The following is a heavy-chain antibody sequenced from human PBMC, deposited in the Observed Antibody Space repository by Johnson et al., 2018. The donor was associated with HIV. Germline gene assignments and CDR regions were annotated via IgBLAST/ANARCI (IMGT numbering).Heavy chain of an antibody. J-gene: IGHJ3*02. D-gene: IGHD5-18*01. V-gene: IGHV3-30*14. CDR2: ISYDGSNK. CDR1: GFTFSSYA. Sequence: QVQLVESGGGVVQPGRSLRLSCAASGFTFSSYAMHWVRQAPGKGLEWVAVISYDGSNKYYADSVKGRFIISRDNSKSTLYLQMNSLRAEDTAVYYCARAYTYGAFDIWGQGTMVTVSS. CDR3: ARAYTYGAFDI.